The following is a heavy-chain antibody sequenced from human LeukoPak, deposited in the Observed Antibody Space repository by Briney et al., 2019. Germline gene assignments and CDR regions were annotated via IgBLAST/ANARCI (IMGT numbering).Heavy chain of an antibody. J-gene: IGHJ4*02. CDR2: ISAYNGNT. V-gene: IGHV1-18*01. Sequence: ASVKVSCKASGYTLTSYGISWVRQAPGQGLECMGWISAYNGNTNYAQKLQGRVTMTTDTSTSTAYMELRSLRSDDTAVYYCARAVHDTYYYDSSGYSINDYWGQGTLVTVSS. CDR3: ARAVHDTYYYDSSGYSINDY. CDR1: GYTLTSYG. D-gene: IGHD3-22*01.